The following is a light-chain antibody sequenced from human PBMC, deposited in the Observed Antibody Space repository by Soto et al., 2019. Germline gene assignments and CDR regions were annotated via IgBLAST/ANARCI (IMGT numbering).Light chain of an antibody. J-gene: IGKJ1*01. CDR1: QSVSSN. CDR2: GAS. Sequence: EIVMTQSPVTLSVSPGERATLSCRASQSVSSNLAWYQQKPGQAPRLLIYGASTRATGIPARFSGSRSGTEFTLTISSLQSEDFAIYYCQQYDNGPRTFGQGTKVEI. V-gene: IGKV3-15*01. CDR3: QQYDNGPRT.